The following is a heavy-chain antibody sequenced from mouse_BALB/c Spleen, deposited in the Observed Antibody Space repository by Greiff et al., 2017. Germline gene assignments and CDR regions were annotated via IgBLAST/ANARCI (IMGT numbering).Heavy chain of an antibody. J-gene: IGHJ2*01. D-gene: IGHD1-1*01. V-gene: IGHV5-12-2*01. CDR3: ARHGTYYYFDY. CDR1: GFTFSSYT. Sequence: EVKLVESGGGLVQPGGSLKLSCAASGFTFSSYTMSWVRQTPEKRLEWVAYISNGGGSTYYPDTVKGRFTISRDNAKNTLYLQMSSLKSEDTAMYYCARHGTYYYFDYWGQGTTLTVSS. CDR2: ISNGGGST.